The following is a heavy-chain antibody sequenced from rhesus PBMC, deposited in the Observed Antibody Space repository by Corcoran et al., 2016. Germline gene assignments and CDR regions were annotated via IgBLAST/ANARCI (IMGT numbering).Heavy chain of an antibody. CDR1: GGTISSASCS. Sequence: QVQLQESGPGLVKPSVTLYITCAVSGGTISSASCSWRWIRQPPRKVLDWIEYITYSGTTRYNPSLKSRVTISRDTSKNQFSLKLSSVTAAHTAVYYCASFTIVVVITTGRFDVWGPGVLVTVSS. CDR3: ASFTIVVVITTGRFDV. J-gene: IGHJ5-1*01. CDR2: ITYSGTT. D-gene: IGHD3-16*01. V-gene: IGHV4-122*02.